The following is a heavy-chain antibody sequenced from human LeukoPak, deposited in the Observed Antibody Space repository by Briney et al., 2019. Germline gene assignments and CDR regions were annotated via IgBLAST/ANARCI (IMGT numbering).Heavy chain of an antibody. CDR3: ARASYSYDINGWVPFDY. CDR2: INHSGST. Sequence: SETLSLTCTVSGGSISSSSYYWGWIRQPPGKGLEWIGEINHSGSTNYNPSLKSRVTISVDTSKNQFSLKLSSVTAADTAVYYCARASYSYDINGWVPFDYWGQGTLVTVSS. CDR1: GGSISSSSYY. V-gene: IGHV4-39*07. D-gene: IGHD3-22*01. J-gene: IGHJ4*02.